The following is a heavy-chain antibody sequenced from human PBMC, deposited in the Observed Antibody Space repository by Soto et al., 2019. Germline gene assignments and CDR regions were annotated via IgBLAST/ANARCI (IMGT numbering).Heavy chain of an antibody. Sequence: EVQLVETGGGLMQPGGSLRLSCAASGLTVSSNYMNWVRQAPGKGLEWVSVLYSGGSTQYAGPVKGRFIISRDNSKNTLYLQMNSLRVEDTDVYYCARDRPGDEGDGFDIWGHGTMVTVSS. CDR1: GLTVSSNY. CDR2: LYSGGST. V-gene: IGHV3-53*02. D-gene: IGHD3-10*01. J-gene: IGHJ3*02. CDR3: ARDRPGDEGDGFDI.